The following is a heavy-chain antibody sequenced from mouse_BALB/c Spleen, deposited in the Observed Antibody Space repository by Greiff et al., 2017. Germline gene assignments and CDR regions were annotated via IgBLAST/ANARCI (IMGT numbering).Heavy chain of an antibody. CDR1: GYAFSSYW. CDR2: IYPGDGDT. J-gene: IGHJ2*01. CDR3: AREGLGYFDY. V-gene: IGHV1-80*01. Sequence: VQLQQSGAELVRPGSSVKISCKASGYAFSSYWMNWVKQRPGQGLEWIGQIYPGDGDTNYNGKFKGKATLTADKSSSTAYMQLSSLTSEDSAVYFCAREGLGYFDYWGQGTTLTVSS. D-gene: IGHD4-1*01.